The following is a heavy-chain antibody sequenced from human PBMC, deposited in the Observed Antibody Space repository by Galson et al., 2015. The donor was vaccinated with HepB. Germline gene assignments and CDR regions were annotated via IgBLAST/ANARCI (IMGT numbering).Heavy chain of an antibody. J-gene: IGHJ4*02. Sequence: SLRLSCAASGFIFSSYALHWVRQAPGKGLEWVAYISYDGTNKHYADSVKGRFTISRNKSKNTLYLHMNSQREEDTAVYYCAREGGYFFDYGGQGTLVTVPS. CDR3: AREGGYFFDY. V-gene: IGHV3-30*04. CDR1: GFIFSSYA. CDR2: ISYDGTNK.